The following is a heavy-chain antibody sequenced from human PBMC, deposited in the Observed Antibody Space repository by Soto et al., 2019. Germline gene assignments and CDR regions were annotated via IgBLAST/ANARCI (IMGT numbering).Heavy chain of an antibody. CDR3: ARGSEEWSNLVCFDP. CDR2: VIPSIESP. Sequence: QVQMVQSGAEVKKPGSSVQVSCKGSGVTFTTYSFIWVRLAPGQGLEWLGSVIPSIESPNYAQKFQDRVTSSADESKRTAYLELSRLRSDDKAFHFWARGSEEWSNLVCFDPWGQGNQVTVSS. V-gene: IGHV1-69*18. J-gene: IGHJ5*02. CDR1: GVTFTTYS. D-gene: IGHD3-3*01.